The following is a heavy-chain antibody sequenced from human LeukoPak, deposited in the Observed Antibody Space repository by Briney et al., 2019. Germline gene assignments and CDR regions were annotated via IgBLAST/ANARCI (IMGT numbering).Heavy chain of an antibody. Sequence: SETLSLTCTVSGGSISSYYWSWTRQPPGKGLEWIGYIYYSGSTNYNPSLKSRVTISVDTSKNQFSLKLSSVTAADTAVYYCARVKSDIFDYWGQGTLVTVSS. CDR2: IYYSGST. D-gene: IGHD3-9*01. CDR1: GGSISSYY. V-gene: IGHV4-59*01. CDR3: ARVKSDIFDY. J-gene: IGHJ4*02.